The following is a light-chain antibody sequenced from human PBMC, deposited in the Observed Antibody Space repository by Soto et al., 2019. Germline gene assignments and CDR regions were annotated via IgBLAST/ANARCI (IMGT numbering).Light chain of an antibody. CDR2: DVS. J-gene: IGLJ2*01. V-gene: IGLV2-14*03. Sequence: QSALTQPASVSGSPGQSITIPCTGSSSDIGLYTFVSWYQQHPGKAPKLLIYDVSYRPSGISDRFSGSKSGNTASLTISVLQTEDEADYYCSSYGATSTLFGGGTKLTVL. CDR3: SSYGATSTL. CDR1: SSDIGLYTF.